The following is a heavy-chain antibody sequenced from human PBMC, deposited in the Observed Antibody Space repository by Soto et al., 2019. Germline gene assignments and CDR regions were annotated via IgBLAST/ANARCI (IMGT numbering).Heavy chain of an antibody. V-gene: IGHV4-39*01. CDR2: VYYNGFT. D-gene: IGHD3-3*01. J-gene: IGHJ5*02. CDR1: GGSISSSNYY. Sequence: QLQLRESGPGLVKPSETLSLTCTVSGGSISSSNYYWAWIRQSPGKGLEWIGSVYYNGFTYYNPSLQGRVTISVDTSKNQFSLKLTSVTAADTAVYYCARMGDFWSGPGELDPWGQGTLVTVSS. CDR3: ARMGDFWSGPGELDP.